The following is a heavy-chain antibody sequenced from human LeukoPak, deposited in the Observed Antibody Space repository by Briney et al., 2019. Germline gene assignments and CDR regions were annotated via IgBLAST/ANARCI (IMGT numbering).Heavy chain of an antibody. J-gene: IGHJ3*01. CDR3: ARSNPNRNALDL. CDR1: GFTLNSYL. V-gene: IGHV3-7*01. Sequence: GGSLRLSCAASGFTLNSYLMSWVRQAPGMGLEWVANIKKDGSEESYLDSVKGRFTVSRDNAKNSLFLQMNSLRGEDTAVYYCARSNPNRNALDLWGQGTMVTISS. CDR2: IKKDGSEE. D-gene: IGHD1-14*01.